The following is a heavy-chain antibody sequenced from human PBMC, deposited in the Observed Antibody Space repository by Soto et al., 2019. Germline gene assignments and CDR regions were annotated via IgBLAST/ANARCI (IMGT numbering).Heavy chain of an antibody. CDR2: IYYSGST. CDR1: GGSISSGDYY. J-gene: IGHJ5*02. CDR3: ARVGGFGELPPWFDP. V-gene: IGHV4-30-4*01. D-gene: IGHD3-10*01. Sequence: QVQLQESGPGLVKPSQTLSLTCTVSGGSISSGDYYWSWIRQPPGQGLEWIGYIYYSGSTYYNPSLKSRVTISVDTSKNQFSLKLSSVTAADTAVYYCARVGGFGELPPWFDPWGQGTLVTVSS.